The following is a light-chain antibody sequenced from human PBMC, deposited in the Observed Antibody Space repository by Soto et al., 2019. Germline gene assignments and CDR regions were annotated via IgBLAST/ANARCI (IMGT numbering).Light chain of an antibody. CDR1: QTLMNY. Sequence: DIQVTQSPSSLSASVGDRVTITCRTSQTLMNYLNWYQQKPGKAPKLLIYAASNLQSGVPSRFSGSGSGTDFTPTISNLQPEDFATYYCQQSYSASVTFGQGTKVDIK. J-gene: IGKJ1*01. V-gene: IGKV1-39*01. CDR2: AAS. CDR3: QQSYSASVT.